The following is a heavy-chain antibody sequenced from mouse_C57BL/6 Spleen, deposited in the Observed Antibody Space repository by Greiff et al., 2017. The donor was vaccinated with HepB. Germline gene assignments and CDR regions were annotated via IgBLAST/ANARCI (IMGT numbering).Heavy chain of an antibody. CDR1: GYTFTSYW. J-gene: IGHJ1*03. CDR3: ATSGGSSFYWYFDV. Sequence: VQLQQSGAELVKPGASVKLSCKASGYTFTSYWMQWVKQRPGQGLEWIGEIDPSDSYTNYNQKFKGKATLTVDTSSSTAYMQLSSLTSEDSAVYYCATSGGSSFYWYFDVWGTGTTVTVSS. CDR2: IDPSDSYT. D-gene: IGHD1-1*01. V-gene: IGHV1-50*01.